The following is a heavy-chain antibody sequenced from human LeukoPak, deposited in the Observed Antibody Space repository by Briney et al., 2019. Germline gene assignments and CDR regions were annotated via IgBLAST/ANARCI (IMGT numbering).Heavy chain of an antibody. J-gene: IGHJ6*03. CDR1: WFTFSCSA. V-gene: IGHV3-73*01. CDR3: TRHSPNHYYYFYMDV. Sequence: GGSLRLSCAAAWFTFSCSAMHWLRQASGKGLGLVGRISSKANSYSTAYAASVKGRFAISRDDSKNTAYLQMNSLKTEDTAVYYCTRHSPNHYYYFYMDVWGKGTTVTVSS. CDR2: ISSKANSYST.